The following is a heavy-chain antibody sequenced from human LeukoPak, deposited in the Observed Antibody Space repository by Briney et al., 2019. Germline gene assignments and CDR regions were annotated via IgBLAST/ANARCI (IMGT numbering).Heavy chain of an antibody. Sequence: SETLSLTCTVSGGSISSGDYYWSWIRQPPGKGLEWIGYIYYSGSTNYNPSLKSRVTISVDTSKNQFSLKLSSVTAADTAVYYCARDPRDSSGFYSSGWYGGFDYWGQGTLVTVSS. V-gene: IGHV4-61*08. CDR1: GGSISSGDYY. D-gene: IGHD6-19*01. J-gene: IGHJ4*02. CDR2: IYYSGST. CDR3: ARDPRDSSGFYSSGWYGGFDY.